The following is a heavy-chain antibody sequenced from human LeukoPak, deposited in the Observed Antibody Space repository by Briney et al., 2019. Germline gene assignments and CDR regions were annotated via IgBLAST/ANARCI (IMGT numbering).Heavy chain of an antibody. CDR1: GFTFSSYG. D-gene: IGHD6-13*01. CDR3: AKVLPPNSSRGPFDI. V-gene: IGHV3-30*02. J-gene: IGHJ3*02. CDR2: IRYDGSYK. Sequence: GGSLRLSCAASGFTFSSYGMHWVRQAPGKGLEWVAFIRYDGSYKYYTDSVKGRFTISRDNSKNTLYLQMNSLRAEDTAVYYCAKVLPPNSSRGPFDIWGQGTMVTVSS.